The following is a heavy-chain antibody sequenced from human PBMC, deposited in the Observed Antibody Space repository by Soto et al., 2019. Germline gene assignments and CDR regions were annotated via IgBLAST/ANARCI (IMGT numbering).Heavy chain of an antibody. CDR3: ARHVPAAGYYYGMDV. J-gene: IGHJ6*02. D-gene: IGHD2-2*01. Sequence: QVQLVQSGAEVKKPGSSVKVSCKASGGPFSSNAFSWVRKAPGQGLEWMGGIIPIFGTANYAQKFQVRVTITADESTSTAYMELSSLRSDDTAVYYCARHVPAAGYYYGMDVWGQGTTVTVSS. CDR1: GGPFSSNA. CDR2: IIPIFGTA. V-gene: IGHV1-69*12.